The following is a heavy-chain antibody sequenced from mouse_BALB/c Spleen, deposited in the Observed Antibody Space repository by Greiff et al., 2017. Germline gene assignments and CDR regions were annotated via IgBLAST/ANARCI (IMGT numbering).Heavy chain of an antibody. J-gene: IGHJ3*01. Sequence: DVMLVESGGGLVKPGGSLKLSCAASGFTFSSYTMSWVRQTPEKRLEWVATISSGGSYTYYPDSVKGRFTISRDNAKNTLYLQMSSLKSEDTAMYYCTRDRGYGYDGFAYWGQGTLVTVSA. V-gene: IGHV5-6-4*01. CDR3: TRDRGYGYDGFAY. CDR1: GFTFSSYT. CDR2: ISSGGSYT. D-gene: IGHD2-2*01.